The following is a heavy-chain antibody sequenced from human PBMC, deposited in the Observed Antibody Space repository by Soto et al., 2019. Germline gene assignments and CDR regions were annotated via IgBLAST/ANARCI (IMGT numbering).Heavy chain of an antibody. J-gene: IGHJ4*02. V-gene: IGHV3-66*04. CDR3: ACHGDYSYYFDY. CDR1: GFTVSSNY. D-gene: IGHD4-17*01. CDR2: IYSGGST. Sequence: EVQLVEAGGGLVQPGGSLRLSCAASGFTVSSNYMSWVRQAPGKGLEWVSVIYSGGSTYYADSVKGRFTISRDNSKNMLYLQMNSLRAEDTAVYYCACHGDYSYYFDYWGQGTLVTVSS.